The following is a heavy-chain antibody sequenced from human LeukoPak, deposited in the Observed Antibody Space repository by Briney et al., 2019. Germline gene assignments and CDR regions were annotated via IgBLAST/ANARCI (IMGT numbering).Heavy chain of an antibody. J-gene: IGHJ6*03. CDR1: GFTFSSYW. CDR2: IKQDGSEK. CDR3: ARDPPYYYGSGGYNYYYYYMDV. V-gene: IGHV3-7*01. D-gene: IGHD3-10*01. Sequence: QTGGSLRLSCAASGFTFSSYWMSWVRQAPGKGLEWVANIKQDGSEKYYVDSVKGRFTISRDNAKNSLYLQMNSLRAEDTAVYYCARDPPYYYGSGGYNYYYYYMDVWGKGATVTVSS.